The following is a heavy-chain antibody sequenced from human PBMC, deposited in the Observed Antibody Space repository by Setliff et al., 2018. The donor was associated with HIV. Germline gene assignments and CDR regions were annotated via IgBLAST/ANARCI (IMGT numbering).Heavy chain of an antibody. CDR3: ARDSGYYDSGCYYSYSHYFDY. Sequence: SETLSLTCAVSGGSISSYYWSWIRQPPGKVLEWIGYINYSGSTNYNPSLKSRVTISVDTSKNQFSLKLSFVTAADTAVYYCARDSGYYDSGCYYSYSHYFDYWGQGTLVTVSS. CDR2: INYSGST. CDR1: GGSISSYY. J-gene: IGHJ4*02. D-gene: IGHD3-22*01. V-gene: IGHV4-59*01.